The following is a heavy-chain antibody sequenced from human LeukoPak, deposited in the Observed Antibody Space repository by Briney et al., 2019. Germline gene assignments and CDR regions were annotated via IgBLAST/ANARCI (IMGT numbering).Heavy chain of an antibody. CDR2: IYYSGST. D-gene: IGHD3-22*01. CDR1: GGSISSYY. V-gene: IGHV4-59*12. Sequence: PSETLSLTCTVSGGSISSYYWSWLRQPPGKGLEWIGYIYYSGSTNYNPSLKSRVTISVDTSKNQFSLKLSSVTAADTAVYYCARGYYYDSSAYYYYYYWGQGTLVTVSS. J-gene: IGHJ4*02. CDR3: ARGYYYDSSAYYYYYY.